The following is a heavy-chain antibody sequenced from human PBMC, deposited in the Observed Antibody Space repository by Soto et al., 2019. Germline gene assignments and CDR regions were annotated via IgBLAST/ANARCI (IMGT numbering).Heavy chain of an antibody. J-gene: IGHJ6*02. CDR3: AREKYGMDV. Sequence: SETLSLTCTVSGGSISSGGYYWSWIRQHPGKGLEWIGYIYYTGTTSYNPSLRSRVTISVDTSKSQFSLKLSSVTAADTAVYFCAREKYGMDVWGQGTTVTVSS. CDR2: IYYTGTT. CDR1: GGSISSGGYY. V-gene: IGHV4-31*03.